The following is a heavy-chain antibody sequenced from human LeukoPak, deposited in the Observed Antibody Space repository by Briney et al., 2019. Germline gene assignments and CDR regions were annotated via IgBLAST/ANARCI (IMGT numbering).Heavy chain of an antibody. CDR3: ASVLRDYFDY. CDR1: GGSISSGGYS. D-gene: IGHD3-10*01. V-gene: IGHV4-30-2*01. CDR2: IYHSGST. J-gene: IGHJ4*02. Sequence: SQTLSLTCAVSGGSISSGGYSWSWIRQPPGKGPEWIGYIYHSGSTYYNPSLKSRVTISVDRSKNQFSLKLSSVTAADTAVYYCASVLRDYFDYWGQGTLVTVSS.